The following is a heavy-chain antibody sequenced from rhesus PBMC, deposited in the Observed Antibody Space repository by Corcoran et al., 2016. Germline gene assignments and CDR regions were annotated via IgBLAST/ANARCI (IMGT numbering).Heavy chain of an antibody. CDR1: GFTFSNYW. V-gene: IGHV3-16*01. D-gene: IGHD5-12*01. CDR2: IKNKADGGTP. Sequence: EVQLVESGGGLVQPGGSLRLSCAASGFTFSNYWMTWVRQAPGKGLDWVGRIKNKADGGTPASAESVKGRFTISRDDSKNTLYLEMNSLTTEDTAVYYCARDYIYNWDYWGQGVLVTVSS. CDR3: ARDYIYNWDY. J-gene: IGHJ4*01.